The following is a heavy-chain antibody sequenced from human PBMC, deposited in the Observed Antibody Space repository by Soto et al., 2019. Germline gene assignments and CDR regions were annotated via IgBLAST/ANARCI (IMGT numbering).Heavy chain of an antibody. V-gene: IGHV3-30*18. D-gene: IGHD6-19*01. CDR3: AKQLRGSCLYPPDS. CDR1: GFSLSSSG. CDR2: SSFDGTQQ. Sequence: PGGSLRLSCTASGFSLSSSGMHWVRQAPGKGLEWLAVSSFDGTQQFYGDSVKGRFTVSRDNSNNTLYLEMNSLRTEDTAVYYRAKQLRGSCLYPPDSWGKGTLLTASS. J-gene: IGHJ4*02.